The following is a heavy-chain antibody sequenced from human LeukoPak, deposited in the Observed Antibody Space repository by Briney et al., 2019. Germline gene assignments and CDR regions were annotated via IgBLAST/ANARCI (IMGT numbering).Heavy chain of an antibody. D-gene: IGHD6-13*01. CDR1: GFTFSRYG. Sequence: GGFLRLSCAASGFTFSRYGLHWVRQAPGKGLEWVAVIANDGKDKKYADSVKGRFTISRDNSKSTLYLQMNSLRAEDTAVYYCAKDQQAGAAAYYFDSWGQGTLVTVSS. CDR3: AKDQQAGAAAYYFDS. J-gene: IGHJ4*02. V-gene: IGHV3-30*18. CDR2: IANDGKDK.